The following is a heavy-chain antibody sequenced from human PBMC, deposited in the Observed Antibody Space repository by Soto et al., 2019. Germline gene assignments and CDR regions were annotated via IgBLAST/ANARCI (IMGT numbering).Heavy chain of an antibody. CDR3: ARDTSGWSLNGLDV. Sequence: QVDLVQSGAEVKKPGASVTISCKASGSAITRYYIHWVRQAPGRGREWMGIINPGGGSASYAQKFQDRATIDKDTSTGTVYMDLRSLRTEDTAVYYCARDTSGWSLNGLDVWGQGTTVNVSS. CDR2: INPGGGSA. D-gene: IGHD6-19*01. J-gene: IGHJ6*02. CDR1: GSAITRYY. V-gene: IGHV1-46*01.